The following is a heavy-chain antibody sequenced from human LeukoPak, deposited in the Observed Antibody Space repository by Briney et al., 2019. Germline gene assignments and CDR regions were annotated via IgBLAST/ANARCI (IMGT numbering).Heavy chain of an antibody. CDR3: ARDFSQIAARFDY. Sequence: GGSLRLSCAASGFTSSSYGMSWVRQAPGEGLEWVSSITVSGGSTYYADSVKGRFTISRDNSKNTLYLQMNSLRAEDTAVYYCARDFSQIAARFDYWGQGTLVTVSS. V-gene: IGHV3-23*01. D-gene: IGHD6-13*01. CDR2: ITVSGGST. CDR1: GFTSSSYG. J-gene: IGHJ4*02.